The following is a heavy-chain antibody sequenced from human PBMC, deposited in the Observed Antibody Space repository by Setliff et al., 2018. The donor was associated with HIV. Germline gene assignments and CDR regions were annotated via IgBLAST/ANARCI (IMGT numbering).Heavy chain of an antibody. CDR3: ARGKYLDS. Sequence: ASVKVSCKASGYTFSNYDFNWVRQAPGQGLEWVGWMNPDTGYAGYAQKFRDRVTLTTDTSTSTAYMELRSLTSDDTAVYYCARGKYLDSWGQGTLVTVSS. J-gene: IGHJ4*02. CDR2: MNPDTGYA. CDR1: GYTFSNYD. V-gene: IGHV1-8*02.